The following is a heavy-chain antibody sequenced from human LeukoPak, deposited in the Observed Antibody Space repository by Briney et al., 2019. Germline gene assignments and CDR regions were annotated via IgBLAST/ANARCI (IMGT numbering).Heavy chain of an antibody. J-gene: IGHJ6*03. D-gene: IGHD6-19*01. CDR1: GFTVSSNY. V-gene: IGHV3-53*01. CDR3: ARDGGIAVAGFYYYYMDV. CDR2: IYSGGST. Sequence: GGSLRLSCAASGFTVSSNYMSWVRQAPGKGLEWVSVIYSGGSTYYADTVKGRFTISSDNSKNPLYLHTYSLRAEDTAVYYCARDGGIAVAGFYYYYMDVWGKGTTVTVSS.